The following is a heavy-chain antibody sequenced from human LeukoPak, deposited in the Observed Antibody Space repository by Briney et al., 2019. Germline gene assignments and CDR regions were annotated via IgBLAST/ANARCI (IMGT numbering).Heavy chain of an antibody. CDR2: INWNGVSK. J-gene: IGHJ4*02. CDR1: RFTFSSYA. V-gene: IGHV3-9*01. D-gene: IGHD3-22*01. CDR3: AKDVDDSRGYYYVFDY. Sequence: GRSLRLSCAASRFTFSSYAMHWVRQAPGKGLEWVSGINWNGVSKGYADSVKGRFTISRDNAKNSLYLQMNSLRPEDTALYYCAKDVDDSRGYYYVFDYWGQGTLVTVSS.